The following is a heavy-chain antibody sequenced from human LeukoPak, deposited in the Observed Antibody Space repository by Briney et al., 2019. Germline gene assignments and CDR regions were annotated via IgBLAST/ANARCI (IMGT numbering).Heavy chain of an antibody. Sequence: ASVKVSCKASGYTFTGYYMHCVRQAPGQGLEWMGWINPNSGGTNYAQKFQGRVTMTRDTSISTAYMELSRLRSDDTAVYYCLLGSGSYYYYYYGMDVWGQGTTITVSS. CDR3: LLGSGSYYYYYYGMDV. CDR1: GYTFTGYY. J-gene: IGHJ6*02. V-gene: IGHV1-2*02. CDR2: INPNSGGT. D-gene: IGHD3-10*02.